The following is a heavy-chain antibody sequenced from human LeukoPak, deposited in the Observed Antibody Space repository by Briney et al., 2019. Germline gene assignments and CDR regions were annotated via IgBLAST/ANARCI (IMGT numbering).Heavy chain of an antibody. V-gene: IGHV3-23*01. CDR1: GFTFSNYP. CDR2: SGGGDGT. D-gene: IGHD3-16*01. CDR3: AKDLRGRLLRYFDY. J-gene: IGHJ4*02. Sequence: PGGSLRLSCAASGFTFSNYPMSFVRQAPGKGQEWVSTSGGGDGTYYAESVRGRFTISRDESKSTLYLQMSNLRAEDTAIYYCAKDLRGRLLRYFDYWGRGTLVTVSS.